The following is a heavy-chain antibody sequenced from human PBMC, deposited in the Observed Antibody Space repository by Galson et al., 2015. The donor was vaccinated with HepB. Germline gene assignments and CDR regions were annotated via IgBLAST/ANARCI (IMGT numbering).Heavy chain of an antibody. Sequence: SVKVSCKASGGTFSSYAISWVRQAPGQGLEWMGRIIPILGIANYAQKFQGRVTITADKSTSTAYMELSSLRSEDTAVYYCARDLDDPGIAAAGADYWGQGTLVTVSS. CDR1: GGTFSSYA. CDR3: ARDLDDPGIAAAGADY. V-gene: IGHV1-69*04. J-gene: IGHJ4*02. CDR2: IIPILGIA. D-gene: IGHD6-13*01.